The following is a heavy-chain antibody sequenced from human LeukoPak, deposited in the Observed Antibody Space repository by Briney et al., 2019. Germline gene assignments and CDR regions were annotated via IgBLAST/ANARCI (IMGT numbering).Heavy chain of an antibody. CDR2: IIPIFGTA. Sequence: SVKVSCKASGGTYTSYAISWVRQAPGQGVEWMGGIIPIFGTANYAQKLQGRVTVTADESTSTAYMELSSLRYEDTAVYYCARDNPYCSSTSCWNWFDPWGQGTLVTVSS. CDR3: ARDNPYCSSTSCWNWFDP. D-gene: IGHD2-2*01. CDR1: GGTYTSYA. J-gene: IGHJ5*02. V-gene: IGHV1-69*13.